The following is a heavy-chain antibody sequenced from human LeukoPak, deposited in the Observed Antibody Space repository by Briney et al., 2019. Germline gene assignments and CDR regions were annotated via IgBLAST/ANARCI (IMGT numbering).Heavy chain of an antibody. V-gene: IGHV1-18*01. D-gene: IGHD3-3*01. CDR3: ARDLEFPDY. CDR1: GYTFTSYG. Sequence: GASVKVSCKASGYTFTSYGITWMRQAPGQGLEWMGWISTNNGNTNYVQKFQGRVTMTTDTSTSTAYVELRSLTSDDTAVYYCARDLEFPDYWGQGTLVTVSS. J-gene: IGHJ4*02. CDR2: ISTNNGNT.